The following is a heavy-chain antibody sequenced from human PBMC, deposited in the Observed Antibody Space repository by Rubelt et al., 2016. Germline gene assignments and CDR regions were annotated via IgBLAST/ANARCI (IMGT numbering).Heavy chain of an antibody. V-gene: IGHV5-51*01. CDR1: GSRFINQW. Sequence: EVQLVQSGTEVKKPGESLKISCKGSGSRFINQWIGWVRQMPGKGLEWMGIIYPGDSDTRYNPSFQGQVTISADKSISTAYLKWSSLNVSDTAMYYCARSVTVADYQFGCWCQGTQVTVSS. CDR3: ARSVTVADYQFGC. J-gene: IGHJ4*02. D-gene: IGHD6-19*01. CDR2: IYPGDSDT.